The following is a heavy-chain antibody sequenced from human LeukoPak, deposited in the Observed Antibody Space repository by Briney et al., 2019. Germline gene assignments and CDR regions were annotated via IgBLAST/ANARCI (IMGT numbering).Heavy chain of an antibody. CDR3: ARGIQLWFENAFDI. Sequence: SETLSLTCAVYGGSFSGYYWSWIRQPPGKGLEWIGEINHSGSTNYNPSIKSRVTISVDTSKNQCSLKLSSVTAADTAVYYCARGIQLWFENAFDICGQGTMLTASS. CDR2: INHSGST. J-gene: IGHJ3*02. D-gene: IGHD5-18*01. V-gene: IGHV4-34*01. CDR1: GGSFSGYY.